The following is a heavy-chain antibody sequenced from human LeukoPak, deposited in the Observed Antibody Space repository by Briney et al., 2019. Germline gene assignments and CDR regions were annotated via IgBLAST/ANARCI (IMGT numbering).Heavy chain of an antibody. CDR1: GFTFSSYE. CDR3: ASGLEKGDY. CDR2: ISSSGTTI. V-gene: IGHV3-48*03. J-gene: IGHJ4*02. Sequence: SGGSLRLSCAASGFTFSSYELNWVRQAPGKGLEWISYISSSGTTIYYTDSVKVRFTISRDNAKNSLYLQMNSLRAEDPAVYYCASGLEKGDYWGQGTLLTVSS. D-gene: IGHD1-1*01.